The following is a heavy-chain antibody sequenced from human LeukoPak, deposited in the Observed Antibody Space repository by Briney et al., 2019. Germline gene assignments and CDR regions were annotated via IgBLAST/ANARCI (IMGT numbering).Heavy chain of an antibody. CDR2: IYSGGST. J-gene: IGHJ4*02. CDR3: ARDGGYFDY. CDR1: GFSFSSYT. D-gene: IGHD3-3*01. V-gene: IGHV3-53*01. Sequence: GGSLRLSCAASGFSFSSYTMSWVRQAPGKGLEWVSVIYSGGSTYYADSVKGRFTISRDNSKNTLYLQMNSLRAEDTAVYYCARDGGYFDYWGQGTLVTVSS.